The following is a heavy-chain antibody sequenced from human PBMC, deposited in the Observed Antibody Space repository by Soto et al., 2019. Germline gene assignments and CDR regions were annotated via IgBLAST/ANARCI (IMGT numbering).Heavy chain of an antibody. CDR3: ARDKENSTAFGDAFDI. D-gene: IGHD2-2*01. CDR2: IYCSGST. CDR1: GGSISSGDYY. V-gene: IGHV4-30-4*01. J-gene: IGHJ3*02. Sequence: SETLSLTCTVSGGSISSGDYYWSWIRQPPGKGLEWIGYIYCSGSTYYNPSLKSRVTISVDTSKNQFSLKLSSVTAADTAVYYCARDKENSTAFGDAFDIWGQGTMVTVSS.